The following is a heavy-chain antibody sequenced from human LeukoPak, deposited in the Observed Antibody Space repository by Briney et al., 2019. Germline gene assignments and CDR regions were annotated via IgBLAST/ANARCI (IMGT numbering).Heavy chain of an antibody. Sequence: ASVKVSCKASGGTFSSYAISWVRQAPGQGLEWMGRIIPILGIANYAQKFQGRVTITADKSTSTAYMELSSLRSEDTVVYYCARDYGSGSSNWFDPWGQGTLVTVSS. D-gene: IGHD3-10*01. CDR3: ARDYGSGSSNWFDP. CDR1: GGTFSSYA. V-gene: IGHV1-69*04. J-gene: IGHJ5*02. CDR2: IIPILGIA.